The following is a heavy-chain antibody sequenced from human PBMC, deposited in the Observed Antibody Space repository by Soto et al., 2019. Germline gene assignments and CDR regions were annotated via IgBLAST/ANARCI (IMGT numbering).Heavy chain of an antibody. Sequence: QVHLVQSGAEVKKPGASVKVSCKGSGYAFTTYGITWVRQAPGQGLEWMGWISAHNGNTNYAQKLQGRVTVTRNTSTSTAYMELRSLRSDDTAVYYCARGRYGDYWGQGALVTVSS. CDR2: ISAHNGNT. D-gene: IGHD1-1*01. V-gene: IGHV1-18*01. CDR1: GYAFTTYG. J-gene: IGHJ4*02. CDR3: ARGRYGDY.